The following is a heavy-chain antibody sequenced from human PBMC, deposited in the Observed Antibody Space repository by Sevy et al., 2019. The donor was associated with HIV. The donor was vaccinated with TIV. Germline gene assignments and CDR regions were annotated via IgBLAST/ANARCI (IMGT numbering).Heavy chain of an antibody. CDR1: GFSFSQYS. CDR3: ARVVLYYDSNYCDY. Sequence: GSLRISCAASGFSFSQYSMNWVRQAPGKGLEWLSYISGTSGTIYYAASVKGRFTIPRDNAKNTVYLQMNSLRDEDTAVYYGARVVLYYDSNYCDYWGQGALVTVSS. CDR2: ISGTSGTI. J-gene: IGHJ4*02. D-gene: IGHD3-22*01. V-gene: IGHV3-48*02.